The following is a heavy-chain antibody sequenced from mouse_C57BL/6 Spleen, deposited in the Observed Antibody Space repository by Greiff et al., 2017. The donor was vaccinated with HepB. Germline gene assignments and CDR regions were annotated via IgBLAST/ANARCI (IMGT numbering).Heavy chain of an antibody. J-gene: IGHJ4*01. V-gene: IGHV1-61*01. D-gene: IGHD1-1*01. Sequence: VQLQQPGAELVRPGSSVKLSCKAPGYTFTSYWMDWVKQRPGQGLEWIGNIYPSDSETHYNQKFKDKATLTVDKSSSTAYMQLCSLTSEDSAVYYCASAYYYGRMDNWGQGTSVSVSS. CDR2: IYPSDSET. CDR3: ASAYYYGRMDN. CDR1: GYTFTSYW.